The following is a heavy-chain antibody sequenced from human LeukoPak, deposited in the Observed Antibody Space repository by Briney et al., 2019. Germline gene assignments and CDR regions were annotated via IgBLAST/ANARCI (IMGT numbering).Heavy chain of an antibody. CDR1: GFTFSSFA. V-gene: IGHV3-23*01. D-gene: IGHD2/OR15-2a*01. CDR3: VKGKYFVDY. J-gene: IGHJ4*02. CDR2: TAGSGDT. Sequence: GGSLRLSCAASGFTFSSFAMNWVRQAPGKGLEWVSTTAGSGDTYADSVKGRFTISRDDSKDTLYLQMNSLRVEDTAVYYCVKGKYFVDYWGQGTLVTVSS.